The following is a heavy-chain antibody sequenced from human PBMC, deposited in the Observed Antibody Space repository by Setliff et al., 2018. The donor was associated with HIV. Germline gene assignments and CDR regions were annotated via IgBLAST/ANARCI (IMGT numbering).Heavy chain of an antibody. D-gene: IGHD3-22*01. CDR3: ARLTYYYDTSGPAAAFDI. CDR1: GYTFTGYY. V-gene: IGHV1-2*02. CDR2: INPNSGGT. Sequence: EASVKVSCKASGYTFTGYYMHWVRQAPGQGLEWMGWINPNSGGTNYAQKFQGRVTMTRDTSISTAYMELSRLRSDDTAVYYCARLTYYYDTSGPAAAFDIWGQGTMVTVSS. J-gene: IGHJ3*02.